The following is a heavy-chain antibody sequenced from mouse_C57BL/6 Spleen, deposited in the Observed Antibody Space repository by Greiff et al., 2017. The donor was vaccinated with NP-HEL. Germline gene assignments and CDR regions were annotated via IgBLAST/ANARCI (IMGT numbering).Heavy chain of an antibody. Sequence: EVNVVESGGGLVKPGGSLKLSCAASGFTFSDYGMHWVRQAPEKGLEWVAYISSGSSTIYYADTVKGRFTIARDNAKNTLFLQMTGRRSEDTAMYYCARAGLYDYEKLAYWGQGTLVTVSA. CDR1: GFTFSDYG. CDR3: ARAGLYDYEKLAY. CDR2: ISSGSSTI. D-gene: IGHD2-4*01. V-gene: IGHV5-17*01. J-gene: IGHJ3*01.